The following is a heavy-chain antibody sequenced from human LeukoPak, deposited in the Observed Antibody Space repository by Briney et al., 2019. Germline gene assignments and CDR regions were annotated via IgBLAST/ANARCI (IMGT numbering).Heavy chain of an antibody. CDR1: GGSISSYY. J-gene: IGHJ4*02. Sequence: SETLSLTCTVSGGSISSYYWSWIRQPPGKGLEWIGYIYYSGSTNYNPSLKSRVTISVDTSKNQFSLKLSSVTAADTAVYYCANMVEVATFGDDFDYWGQGTLVTVSS. V-gene: IGHV4-59*08. CDR2: IYYSGST. CDR3: ANMVEVATFGDDFDY. D-gene: IGHD5-12*01.